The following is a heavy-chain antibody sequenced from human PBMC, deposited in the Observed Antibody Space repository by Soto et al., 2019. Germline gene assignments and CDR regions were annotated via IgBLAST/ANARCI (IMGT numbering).Heavy chain of an antibody. V-gene: IGHV4-30-2*02. CDR2: IYHSGST. CDR1: GGSISSGGYS. CDR3: ASSRYDFWTGSWFDP. D-gene: IGHD3-3*01. Sequence: SETLSLTCAVSGGSISSGGYSWSWIRQPPGKGLEWIGYIYHSGSTYYNPSLKSRVTISVDTSKNQFSLKLSSVTAADTAVYYCASSRYDFWTGSWFDPWGQGTLVTVSS. J-gene: IGHJ5*02.